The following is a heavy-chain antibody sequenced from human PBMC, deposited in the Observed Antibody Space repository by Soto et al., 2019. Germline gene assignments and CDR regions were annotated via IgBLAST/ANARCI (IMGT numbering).Heavy chain of an antibody. J-gene: IGHJ5*02. CDR2: INPSGGST. D-gene: IGHD1-7*01. CDR1: GYTFTSYY. Sequence: QVQLVQSGAEVKKPGASVKVSCKASGYTFTSYYMHWVRQAPGQGLEWMGIINPSGGSTSYAQKFQGRVTITADKSTSTAYMELSSLRSEDTAVYYCARGVGGNWNYVDWFDPWGQGTLVTVSS. V-gene: IGHV1-46*01. CDR3: ARGVGGNWNYVDWFDP.